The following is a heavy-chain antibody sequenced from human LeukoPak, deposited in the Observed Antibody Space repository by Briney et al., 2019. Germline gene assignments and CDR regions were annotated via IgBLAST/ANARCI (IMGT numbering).Heavy chain of an antibody. CDR2: ISGSGNTI. J-gene: IGHJ4*02. D-gene: IGHD2/OR15-2a*01. CDR1: GFTFSSYE. V-gene: IGHV3-48*03. Sequence: GGSLRLSCTASGFTFSSYEMNWLRQAPGKGLEWISYISGSGNTIYYADSVKGRFTISRDNAKNSLYLQMNSLRADDTAVYYCARERTTIVSGTTIGAYWGQGTLVTVSS. CDR3: ARERTTIVSGTTIGAY.